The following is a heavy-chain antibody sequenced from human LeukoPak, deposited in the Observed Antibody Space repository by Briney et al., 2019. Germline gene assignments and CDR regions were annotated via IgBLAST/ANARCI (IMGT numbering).Heavy chain of an antibody. V-gene: IGHV4-30-4*07. CDR1: GGSISSGGYS. Sequence: SSETLSLTCAVSGGSISSGGYSWSWIRQPPGKGLEWIGYIYYSGSTYYNPSLKSRVTISVDTSKNQFSLKLSSVTAADTAVYYCARGVGHTNFDYWGQGTLVTVSS. J-gene: IGHJ4*02. D-gene: IGHD2-15*01. CDR2: IYYSGST. CDR3: ARGVGHTNFDY.